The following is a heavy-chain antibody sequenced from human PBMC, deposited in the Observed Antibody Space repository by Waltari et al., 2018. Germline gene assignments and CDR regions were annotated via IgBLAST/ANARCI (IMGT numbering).Heavy chain of an antibody. V-gene: IGHV4-59*13. D-gene: IGHD3-3*01. CDR1: GGPMRDYY. CDR3: ARASAGHYDAFDL. CDR2: IHYSGST. J-gene: IGHJ3*01. Sequence: QEQLQESGPGLVKPAETLSLTCSVSGGPMRDYYWSWIRQPPGKGLDWIGYIHYSGSTNYNPALKSRVTISVDTSKNQFSLKLRSVPAADTAVYYCARASAGHYDAFDLWGQGTTVSVSS.